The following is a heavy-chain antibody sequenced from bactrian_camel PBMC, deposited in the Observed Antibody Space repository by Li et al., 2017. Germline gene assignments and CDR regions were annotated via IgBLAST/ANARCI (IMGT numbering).Heavy chain of an antibody. V-gene: IGHV3S40*01. CDR3: AVPGRPVIGGILGAPLRPEGYSY. J-gene: IGHJ4*01. CDR1: GATDSGNRDANYC. Sequence: DVQLVESGGGTVQPGGSLRLSCEGSGATDSGNRDANYCMGWFRRAPGKEREGVATIDSVVSSTFYADSVKGRFTISLDDTKTTVYLQMNDLKPEDTAVYYCAVPGRPVIGGILGAPLRPEGYSYWGQGTQVTVS. CDR2: IDSVVSST. D-gene: IGHD5*01.